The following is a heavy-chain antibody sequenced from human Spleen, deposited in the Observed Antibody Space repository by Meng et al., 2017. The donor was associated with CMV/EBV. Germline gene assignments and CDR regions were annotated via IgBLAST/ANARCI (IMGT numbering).Heavy chain of an antibody. CDR2: INPNSGDT. J-gene: IGHJ4*02. Sequence: KASGYTFTGYYMHWVRQAPGQGLEWMGWINPNSGDTNYAQKFQGRVTMTRDTSISTAYMELSSLRSADTAMYYCARGITGYRGYDGDWGQGTLVTVSS. V-gene: IGHV1-2*02. CDR3: ARGITGYRGYDGD. CDR1: GYTFTGYY. D-gene: IGHD5-12*01.